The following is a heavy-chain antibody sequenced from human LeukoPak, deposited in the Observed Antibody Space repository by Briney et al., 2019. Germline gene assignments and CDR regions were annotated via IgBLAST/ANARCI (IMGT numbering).Heavy chain of an antibody. Sequence: GGSLRLSCAASGFTFSSYAMSCVRQAPGKGLEWVSVISGSGSTYYADSVKGRFTISRDNSKNTLYLQMYSLRAEDTAVYYCATGLGSSGYYYYFDYWGQGTLVTVSS. CDR2: ISGSGST. CDR1: GFTFSSYA. CDR3: ATGLGSSGYYYYFDY. V-gene: IGHV3-23*01. J-gene: IGHJ4*02. D-gene: IGHD3-22*01.